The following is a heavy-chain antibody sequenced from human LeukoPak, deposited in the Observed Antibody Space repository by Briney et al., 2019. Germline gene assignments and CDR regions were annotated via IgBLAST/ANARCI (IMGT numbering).Heavy chain of an antibody. CDR2: ISANNGHT. D-gene: IGHD3-22*01. J-gene: IGHJ4*02. CDR1: GYIFTSYG. V-gene: IGHV1-18*01. Sequence: VASVKVSCKASGYIFTSYGLSWVRQARGQGLEWMGWISANNGHTHYAQKFQGRLTITRDMSTRTVDMELRSLRSDDTAVYYCARDMRHYRYYESDEYYFNFEYWGQGTLVTVSS. CDR3: ARDMRHYRYYESDEYYFNFEY.